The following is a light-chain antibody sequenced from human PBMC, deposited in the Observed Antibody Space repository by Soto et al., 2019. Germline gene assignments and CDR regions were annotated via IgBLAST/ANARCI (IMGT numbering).Light chain of an antibody. Sequence: EIVLTQSPATLSLSPGERATLSCRASQSVSSYLAWYQQKPGQAPRLLIYDASNRATGIPARFSGSGSGTAFTLTSSSLEPEDFAVYYCQQRSSWPLTFGGGTKVEIK. V-gene: IGKV3-11*01. CDR1: QSVSSY. J-gene: IGKJ4*01. CDR3: QQRSSWPLT. CDR2: DAS.